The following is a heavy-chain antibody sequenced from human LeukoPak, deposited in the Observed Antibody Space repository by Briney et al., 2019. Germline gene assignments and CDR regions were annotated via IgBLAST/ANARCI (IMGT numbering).Heavy chain of an antibody. CDR2: ISGSGGST. CDR3: AKDLDYDFWSGYSNWFDP. CDR1: GFTFSSYA. J-gene: IGHJ5*02. D-gene: IGHD3-3*01. V-gene: IGHV3-23*01. Sequence: GGSLRLSCAASGFTFSSYAMSWVRQAPGKGLEWVSAISGSGGSTYYADSVKGRFTISGDNSKNTLYLQMNSLRAEDTAVYYCAKDLDYDFWSGYSNWFDPWGQGTLVTVSS.